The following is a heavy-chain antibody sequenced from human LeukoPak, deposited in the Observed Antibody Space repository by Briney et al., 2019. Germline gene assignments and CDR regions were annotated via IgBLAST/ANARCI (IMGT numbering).Heavy chain of an antibody. Sequence: GGSLRLSCAASGFTFSSYGMHWVRQAPGKGLEWVAFIRYDGSNKYYADSVKGRFTISRDNSKNTLYLQMNSLRAEDTAVYYCASHYYYDSSGYGDAFDIWGQGTMVTVSS. CDR2: IRYDGSNK. D-gene: IGHD3-22*01. CDR3: ASHYYYDSSGYGDAFDI. V-gene: IGHV3-30*02. J-gene: IGHJ3*02. CDR1: GFTFSSYG.